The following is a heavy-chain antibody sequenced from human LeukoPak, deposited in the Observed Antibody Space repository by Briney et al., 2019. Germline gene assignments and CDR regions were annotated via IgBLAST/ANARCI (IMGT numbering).Heavy chain of an antibody. CDR2: ISYDGSNK. Sequence: GGSLRLSCVVSGFTFSSYEMNWVRQAPGKGLEWVAVISYDGSNKYYADSVKGRFTISRDNSKNTLYLQMNSLRAEDTAVYYCAKEWPITMINPGAFDIWGQGTMVTVSS. V-gene: IGHV3-30*18. D-gene: IGHD3-22*01. CDR3: AKEWPITMINPGAFDI. CDR1: GFTFSSYE. J-gene: IGHJ3*02.